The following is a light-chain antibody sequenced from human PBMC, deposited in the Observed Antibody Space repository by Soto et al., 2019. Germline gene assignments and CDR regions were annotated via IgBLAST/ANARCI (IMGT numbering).Light chain of an antibody. J-gene: IGLJ2*01. Sequence: QSVLTQPPSVSGAPGQRVTISCTRSSSNIGAGYDVHWYQQLPGTAPKLLIYGNNNRPSGVPDRFSGSKSGTSASLAITGLQAEDEADYYCQSYDSSLSGVVFGGGTKVTVL. CDR1: SSNIGAGYD. CDR3: QSYDSSLSGVV. V-gene: IGLV1-40*01. CDR2: GNN.